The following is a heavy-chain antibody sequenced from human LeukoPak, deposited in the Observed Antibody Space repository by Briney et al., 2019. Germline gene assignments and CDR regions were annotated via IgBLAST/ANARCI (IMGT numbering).Heavy chain of an antibody. J-gene: IGHJ4*02. CDR3: TAYRITVAGSVEY. CDR1: GYTFTSYY. V-gene: IGHV1-46*01. D-gene: IGHD6-19*01. Sequence: ASVKVSCKASGYTFTSYYMHWVRQAPGQGLEWMGIINPSGGSTSYAQKFQGRVTMTRDTSTSTVYMELSSLRSEDTAVYYCTAYRITVAGSVEYWGQGTLVTVSS. CDR2: INPSGGST.